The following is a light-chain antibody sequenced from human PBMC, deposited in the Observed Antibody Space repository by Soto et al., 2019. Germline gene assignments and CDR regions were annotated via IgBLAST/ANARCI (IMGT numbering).Light chain of an antibody. V-gene: IGKV3-11*01. J-gene: IGKJ1*01. Sequence: EIVLTQSPATLCLSPGERATLSCRASQSVSSYLAWYQQKPGQAPRLLIYDASNRATGIPARFSGSGSGTDFTLTISSLEPEDFAVYYCQQRSNWPPWGFGQGTKVDIK. CDR1: QSVSSY. CDR2: DAS. CDR3: QQRSNWPPWG.